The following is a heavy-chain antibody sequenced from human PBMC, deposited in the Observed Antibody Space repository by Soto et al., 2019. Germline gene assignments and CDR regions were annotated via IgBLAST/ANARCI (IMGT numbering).Heavy chain of an antibody. CDR1: GFTFSSYG. Sequence: PGGSLRLSCATSGFTFSSYGIHWVRQAPGKGLEWVALISYDGTDKYYADSVKGRFTISRDNSKNTLYLQMSSLGPEDTAVYYCVEGRYAQLWLEDYGMDVYGQGPTVTVSS. V-gene: IGHV3-30*18. J-gene: IGHJ6*02. CDR2: ISYDGTDK. D-gene: IGHD5-18*01. CDR3: VEGRYAQLWLEDYGMDV.